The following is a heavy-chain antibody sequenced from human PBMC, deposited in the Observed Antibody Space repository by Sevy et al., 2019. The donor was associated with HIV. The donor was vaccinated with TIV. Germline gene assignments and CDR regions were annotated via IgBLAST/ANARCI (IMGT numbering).Heavy chain of an antibody. CDR2: IKQDGSEK. D-gene: IGHD3-22*01. Sequence: GGSLRLSCAASGFTFSSYWMSWVRQAPGKGLEWVANIKQDGSEKYYVDSAKGRFTISRDNAKNSLYLQMNSLRAEDTAVYYCARDLAGYYDTNPYWGQGTLVTVSS. CDR3: ARDLAGYYDTNPY. CDR1: GFTFSSYW. J-gene: IGHJ4*02. V-gene: IGHV3-7*03.